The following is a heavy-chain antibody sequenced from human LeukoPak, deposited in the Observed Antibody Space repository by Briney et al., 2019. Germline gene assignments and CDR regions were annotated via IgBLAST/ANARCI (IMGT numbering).Heavy chain of an antibody. J-gene: IGHJ4*02. CDR3: ARVGYSYGWSPGPNDY. CDR1: GGTFSSYA. Sequence: GASVKVSCKASGGTFSSYAISWVRQAPGQGLEWMGGIIPIFGTANYAQKFQGRVTITADESTSTAYMELSSLRSEDTAVYYCARVGYSYGWSPGPNDYWGQGTLVTVSS. D-gene: IGHD5-18*01. CDR2: IIPIFGTA. V-gene: IGHV1-69*13.